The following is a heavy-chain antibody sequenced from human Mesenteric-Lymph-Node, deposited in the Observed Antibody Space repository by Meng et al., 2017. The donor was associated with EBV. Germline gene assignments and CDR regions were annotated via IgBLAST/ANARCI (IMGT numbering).Heavy chain of an antibody. CDR3: ARGGGDYGDYITDY. D-gene: IGHD4-17*01. CDR1: GGSITSYY. V-gene: IGHV4-59*01. Sequence: VARQGAGPGLVKPSETLSLTATVSGGSITSYYWSWIRQTPGKGLEWIGFVYHTGTSRYNPSLRNRVTISPDTSKNQFSLRLTSVTAADTAVYYCARGGGDYGDYITDYWGRGTLVTVSS. CDR2: VYHTGTS. J-gene: IGHJ4*02.